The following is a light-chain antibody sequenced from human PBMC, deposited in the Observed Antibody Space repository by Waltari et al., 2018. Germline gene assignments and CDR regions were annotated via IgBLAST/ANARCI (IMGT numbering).Light chain of an antibody. CDR3: AAWDDSRSVV. CDR2: DRD. CDR1: SSNIGNNH. J-gene: IGLJ2*01. V-gene: IGLV1-47*01. Sequence: QSLLTQSPSASGTPGQRVSISCSGSSSNIGNNHVYWYQHFPGTAPRLLIYDRDRRPAGGPERFSASKSGTSASLAISGLRSEDEADYYCAAWDDSRSVVFGGGTRLTVL.